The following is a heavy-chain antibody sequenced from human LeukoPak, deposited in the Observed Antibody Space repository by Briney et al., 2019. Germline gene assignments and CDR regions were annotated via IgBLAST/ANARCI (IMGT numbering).Heavy chain of an antibody. CDR3: ARDPVQLSAFDI. J-gene: IGHJ3*02. CDR2: ISAYNGNT. CDR1: GYTFSSYG. Sequence: ASVKVSCKASGYTFSSYGISWVRQAPGQGLEWMGWISAYNGNTNYAQKLQGRVTMTTDTSTSTAYMELRSLRSDDTAVYYCARDPVQLSAFDIWGQGTMVTVSS. D-gene: IGHD5-24*01. V-gene: IGHV1-18*01.